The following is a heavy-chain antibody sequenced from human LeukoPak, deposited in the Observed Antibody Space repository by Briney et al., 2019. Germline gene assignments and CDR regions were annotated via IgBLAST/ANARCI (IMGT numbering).Heavy chain of an antibody. J-gene: IGHJ2*01. CDR1: GYTFTGYY. D-gene: IGHD2-2*01. Sequence: ASVKVSCKASGYTFTGYYMHWVRQAPGQGLEWMGWINPNSGGTNYAQKLQGRVTMTRDTSISTACMELSRLRSDDTAVYYCASVADQYCSSTSCYAHWYFDLWGRGTLVTVSS. V-gene: IGHV1-2*02. CDR3: ASVADQYCSSTSCYAHWYFDL. CDR2: INPNSGGT.